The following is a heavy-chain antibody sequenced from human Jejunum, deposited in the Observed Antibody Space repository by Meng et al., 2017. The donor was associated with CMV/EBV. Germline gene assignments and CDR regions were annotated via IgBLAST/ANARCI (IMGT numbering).Heavy chain of an antibody. J-gene: IGHJ4*02. CDR1: GFIFTSYA. CDR3: ARFYCSSTSCPHVLFDY. Sequence: VRLGRPGAGVEKLGPSVKVSCEASGFIFTSYAISWVRQGPGQGLQYMGWISAYNGNPNYAQELQGRVTMTTDTSTSTAYMESRSLRFDDTAVYYCARFYCSSTSCPHVLFDYWGQGTLVTVSS. V-gene: IGHV1-18*01. CDR2: ISAYNGNP. D-gene: IGHD2-2*01.